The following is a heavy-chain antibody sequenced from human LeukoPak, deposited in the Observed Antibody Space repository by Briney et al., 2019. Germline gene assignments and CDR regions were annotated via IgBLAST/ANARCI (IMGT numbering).Heavy chain of an antibody. CDR2: MNPDGSAI. J-gene: IGHJ3*02. CDR1: GFSFSGSW. Sequence: GGSLRLSCTASGFSFSGSWMSWVRQLPGRGLEWLADMNPDGSAIVYVDSVKGRFTVSRNNAKNSLYLQMDGLRAEDTAVYYCARDPLNGALDIWGQGTLVTVSS. V-gene: IGHV3-7*01. CDR3: ARDPLNGALDI.